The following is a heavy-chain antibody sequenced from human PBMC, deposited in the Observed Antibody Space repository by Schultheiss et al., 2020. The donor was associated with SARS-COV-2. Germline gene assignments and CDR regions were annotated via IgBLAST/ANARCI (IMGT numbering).Heavy chain of an antibody. CDR2: INVSDSST. D-gene: IGHD3-10*01. Sequence: GGSLRLSCAASGFTFSSYAMPWVRQTPGKGLDCVSLINVSDSSTRYADSVKGRFAISRDTYKNTLYLQMNSLRDEDTAVYYCARDPGGVQDAFDIWGQGTMVTVSS. CDR3: ARDPGGVQDAFDI. J-gene: IGHJ3*02. CDR1: GFTFSSYA. V-gene: IGHV3-23*01.